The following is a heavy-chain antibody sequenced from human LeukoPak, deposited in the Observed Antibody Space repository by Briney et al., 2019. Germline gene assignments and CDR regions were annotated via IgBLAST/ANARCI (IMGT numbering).Heavy chain of an antibody. CDR2: IKQDGSEK. V-gene: IGHV3-7*04. CDR1: GFTFSSYW. Sequence: GGSLRLSCAASGFTFSSYWMSWVRQAPGKGLESVANIKQDGSEKFYVDSVKGRFTISRDNAKNSLYLQMNSLRADDTAVYYRARAYDILTGYFDYWGQGTLVTVSS. J-gene: IGHJ4*02. CDR3: ARAYDILTGYFDY. D-gene: IGHD3-9*01.